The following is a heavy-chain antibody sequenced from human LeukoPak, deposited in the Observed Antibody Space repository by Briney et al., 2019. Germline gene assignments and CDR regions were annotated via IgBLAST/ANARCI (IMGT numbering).Heavy chain of an antibody. D-gene: IGHD1-26*01. CDR1: GYTFTSYG. Sequence: ASVKVSCKASGYTFTSYGMSWVRQAPGQGLEWMGWISAYNGDTNYAQKLQGRVTMTTDTSTSTAYMELRSLRSDDTAVYYCASRGSYSRYFDYWGQGTLVTVSS. CDR2: ISAYNGDT. J-gene: IGHJ4*02. V-gene: IGHV1-18*01. CDR3: ASRGSYSRYFDY.